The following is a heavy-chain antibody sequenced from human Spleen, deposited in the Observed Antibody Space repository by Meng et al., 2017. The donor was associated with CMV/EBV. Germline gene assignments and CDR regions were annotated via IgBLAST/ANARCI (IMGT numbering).Heavy chain of an antibody. V-gene: IGHV3-74*01. CDR3: TRVINFHDFWNGQIYYFDY. D-gene: IGHD3-3*01. J-gene: IGHJ4*02. CDR2: INSDGSDT. CDR1: FSGYW. Sequence: FSGYWMHWVRQVPGEGLVWVSRINSDGSDTTYADSVKGRFTISRDNAKNTLYLQMDSLRAEDTAVYYCTRVINFHDFWNGQIYYFDYWGQGTLVTVSS.